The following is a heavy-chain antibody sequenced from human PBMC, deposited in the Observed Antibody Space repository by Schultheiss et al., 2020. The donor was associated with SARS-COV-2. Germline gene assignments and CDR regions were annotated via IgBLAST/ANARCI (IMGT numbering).Heavy chain of an antibody. D-gene: IGHD3-22*01. Sequence: GGSLRLSCAASGFTFSSYEMNWVRQAPGKGLEWVSYISSSSSTIYYADSVKGRFTISRDNSKNTLYLQMNSLRAEDTAVYYCAILRADYYDSSGYPYDYWGQGTLVTVSS. CDR1: GFTFSSYE. V-gene: IGHV3-48*01. CDR2: ISSSSSTI. CDR3: AILRADYYDSSGYPYDY. J-gene: IGHJ4*02.